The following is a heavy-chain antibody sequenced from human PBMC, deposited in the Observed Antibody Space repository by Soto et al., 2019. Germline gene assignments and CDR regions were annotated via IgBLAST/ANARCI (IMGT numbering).Heavy chain of an antibody. D-gene: IGHD3-22*01. CDR3: ASGYYYDSSGYYYTYYYGTDV. CDR2: IIPIFGTA. V-gene: IGHV1-69*13. J-gene: IGHJ6*02. CDR1: GGTFSSYA. Sequence: ASVKVSCKASGGTFSSYAISWVRQAPGQGLEWMGGIIPIFGTANYAQKFQGRVTITADESTSTAYMELSSLRSEDTAVYYCASGYYYDSSGYYYTYYYGTDVWGQGTTVTVAS.